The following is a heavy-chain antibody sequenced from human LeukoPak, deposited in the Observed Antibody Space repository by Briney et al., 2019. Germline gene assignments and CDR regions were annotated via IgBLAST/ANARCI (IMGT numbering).Heavy chain of an antibody. CDR2: FYTSGST. CDR1: GDSISSGSYY. D-gene: IGHD4-23*01. J-gene: IGHJ4*02. CDR3: ARDRSSGDYVGQIDY. V-gene: IGHV4-61*02. Sequence: SETLSLTCTVSGDSISSGSYYWSRIRQPAGKGLEWIGRFYTSGSTNYNPSLKSRVTISVDTSKNQFSLKLSSVTAADTAVYYSARDRSSGDYVGQIDYWGQGTLGTVSS.